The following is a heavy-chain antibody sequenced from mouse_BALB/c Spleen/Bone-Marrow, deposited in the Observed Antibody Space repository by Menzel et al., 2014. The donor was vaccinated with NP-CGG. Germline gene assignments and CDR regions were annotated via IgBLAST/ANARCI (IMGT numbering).Heavy chain of an antibody. V-gene: IGHV1-5*01. Sequence: VHVKQSGTVLARPGASVKMSCKASGSTFTSYWMHWVKQRPGQGLEWIGATYPGNNDSRYNQEFNDKAKLTAVTSTNTAYMELSSLTYEDSAVYYCAGYGNYFFDYWGQGTTLTVSS. D-gene: IGHD2-1*01. CDR1: GSTFTSYW. CDR2: TYPGNNDS. CDR3: AGYGNYFFDY. J-gene: IGHJ2*01.